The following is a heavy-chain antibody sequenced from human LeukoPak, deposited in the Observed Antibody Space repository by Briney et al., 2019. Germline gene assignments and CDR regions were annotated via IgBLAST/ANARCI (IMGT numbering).Heavy chain of an antibody. D-gene: IGHD2-8*02. CDR3: ARVRWGTKSDY. V-gene: IGHV1-2*02. Sequence: ASVKVSCKASGYSFADYYMHWVRQAPGQGLEWMGWIKPNSGDTRSAQKFQGRVTMTRDTSISTAYMELSRLRSDDTAVYYCARVRWGTKSDYWGQGTLVTVSS. CDR2: IKPNSGDT. J-gene: IGHJ4*02. CDR1: GYSFADYY.